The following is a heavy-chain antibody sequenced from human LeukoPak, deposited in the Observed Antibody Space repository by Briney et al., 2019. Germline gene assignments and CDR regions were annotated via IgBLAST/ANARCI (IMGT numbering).Heavy chain of an antibody. CDR1: GFIFSSYE. D-gene: IGHD1-26*01. Sequence: GGSLRLSCAASGFIFSSYEMNWVRQAPGKGLEWVSYISSSGSTIYYADSVKGRFTISRDNAKNSLYLQMNSLRAEDTAVYYCARPGSYLNDYRGQGTLVTVSS. V-gene: IGHV3-48*03. CDR2: ISSSGSTI. J-gene: IGHJ4*02. CDR3: ARPGSYLNDY.